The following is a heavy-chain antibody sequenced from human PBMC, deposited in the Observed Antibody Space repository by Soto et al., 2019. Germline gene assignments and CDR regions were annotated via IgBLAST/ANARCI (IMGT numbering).Heavy chain of an antibody. CDR2: ISYDGSNK. CDR3: ARDSRRYCSGGSCLPLDY. CDR1: GFTFSSYG. Sequence: QVQLVESGGGVVQPGRSLRLSCAASGFTFSSYGMHWVRQAPGKGLEWVAVISYDGSNKYYADSVKGRFTISRDNSKKTLYLQMNSLRAGEKAVYYCARDSRRYCSGGSCLPLDYWGQGTLVTVSS. D-gene: IGHD2-15*01. J-gene: IGHJ4*02. V-gene: IGHV3-30*03.